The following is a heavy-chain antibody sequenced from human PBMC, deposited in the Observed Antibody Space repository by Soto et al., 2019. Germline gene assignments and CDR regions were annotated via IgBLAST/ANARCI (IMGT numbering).Heavy chain of an antibody. D-gene: IGHD3-22*01. CDR2: ISSSGSTI. CDR1: GFTFSSYE. V-gene: IGHV3-48*03. Sequence: PGGSLRLSCAASGFTFSSYEMNWVRQAPGKGLEWVSYISSSGSTIYYADSVKGRFTISRDNAKNSLYLQMNSLRAEDTAVYYCASSSAEGCFDYWGQGTLVTVSS. CDR3: ASSSAEGCFDY. J-gene: IGHJ4*02.